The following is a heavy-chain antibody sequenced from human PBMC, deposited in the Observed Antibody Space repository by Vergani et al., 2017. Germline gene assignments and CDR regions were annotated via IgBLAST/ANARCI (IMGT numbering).Heavy chain of an antibody. CDR1: GYTLTGYY. J-gene: IGHJ4*02. Sequence: QVQLVQSGAEVKKPGASVKVSCKASGYTLTGYYMHWVRQATGQGLEWMVWINPNSGGTNYAQKFQCRVTMTRDTSISTAYMELSRLRSDDTAVYYCARVQWLPTLSFDYWGQGTLVTVSS. CDR3: ARVQWLPTLSFDY. V-gene: IGHV1-2*02. D-gene: IGHD6-19*01. CDR2: INPNSGGT.